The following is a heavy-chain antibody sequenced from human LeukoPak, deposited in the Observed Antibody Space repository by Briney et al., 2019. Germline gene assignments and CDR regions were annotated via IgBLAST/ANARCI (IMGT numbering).Heavy chain of an antibody. CDR1: GGSISSYY. J-gene: IGHJ6*03. V-gene: IGHV4-59*12. CDR2: IYHSGST. CDR3: ARVGGAFGYYYYYYMDV. D-gene: IGHD3-16*01. Sequence: SETLSLTCTVSGGSISSYYWSWIRQPPGKGLEWIGSIYHSGSTYYNPSLKSRVTISVDTSKNQFSLKLSSVTAADTAVYYCARVGGAFGYYYYYYMDVWGKGTTVTVSS.